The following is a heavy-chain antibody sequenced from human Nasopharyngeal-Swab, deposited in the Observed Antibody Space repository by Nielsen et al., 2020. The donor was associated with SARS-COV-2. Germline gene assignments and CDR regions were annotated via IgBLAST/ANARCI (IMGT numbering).Heavy chain of an antibody. CDR3: ARGCVLTGPSCYYYGMDV. J-gene: IGHJ6*02. CDR1: GFTFSSYN. CDR2: ISSSSSYI. Sequence: GESLEISCAASGFTFSSYNMNWVRQAPGKRLEWVSSISSSSSYIYYADSVQVRFTISRDNAKNSLYLQMNSLRAEDTAVYYCARGCVLTGPSCYYYGMDVWGQGTTVTVSS. D-gene: IGHD3-9*01. V-gene: IGHV3-21*01.